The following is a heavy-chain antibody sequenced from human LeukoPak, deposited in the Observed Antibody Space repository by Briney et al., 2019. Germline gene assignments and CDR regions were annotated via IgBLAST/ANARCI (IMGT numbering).Heavy chain of an antibody. Sequence: GGSLRLSCAASGFTFDNYAMHWVRQAPGKGLEWLSIISWNSGYIGYADSVKGRFTISRDNAKKSLDLQMNSLRAEDTAFYYCAKVRGTYSSDYFFDYWGQGTLVTVPS. CDR3: AKVRGTYSSDYFFDY. CDR2: ISWNSGYI. D-gene: IGHD6-19*01. V-gene: IGHV3-9*01. CDR1: GFTFDNYA. J-gene: IGHJ4*02.